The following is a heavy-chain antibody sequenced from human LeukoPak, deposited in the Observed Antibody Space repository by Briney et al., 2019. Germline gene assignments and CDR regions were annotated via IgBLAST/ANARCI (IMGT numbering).Heavy chain of an antibody. CDR2: IKEDGSET. CDR1: GFTFKKHW. Sequence: GESLRLSCAASGFTFKKHWMNWVRQVPGKGLECLANIKEDGSETYYADSVKGRFTISRDNPKNLLFLQINSLRVEDTAVYYCARETPRRGETRDGYRWGQGTLVTVSS. D-gene: IGHD5-24*01. V-gene: IGHV3-7*01. J-gene: IGHJ4*02. CDR3: ARETPRRGETRDGYR.